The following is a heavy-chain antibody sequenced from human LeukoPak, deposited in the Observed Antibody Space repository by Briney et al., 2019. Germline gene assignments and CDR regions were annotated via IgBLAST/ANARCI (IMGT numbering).Heavy chain of an antibody. CDR3: ARAYDSSGYSEYFQH. D-gene: IGHD3-22*01. Sequence: ASVKVSCXASGYTFTGYYMHWVRQAPGQGLEWMGRINPNSGGTNYAKEFQGRVTMTRDTSISTAYMELSRLRSDDTAVYYCARAYDSSGYSEYFQHWGQGTLVTVSS. V-gene: IGHV1-2*06. CDR2: INPNSGGT. CDR1: GYTFTGYY. J-gene: IGHJ1*01.